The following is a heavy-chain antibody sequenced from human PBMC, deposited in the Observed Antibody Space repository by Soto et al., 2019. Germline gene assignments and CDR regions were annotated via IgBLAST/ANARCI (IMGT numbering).Heavy chain of an antibody. Sequence: GESLKISCKASGYSFANYWIAWVRQMPGKGLEWMGIIFPADSDAKYSPSFQGQVTISADKSITTAYLQWGSLKASDTALYYWARREPDGYKLVPGYLDFWGQVTLIAVAT. V-gene: IGHV5-51*01. CDR2: IFPADSDA. J-gene: IGHJ4*02. CDR3: ARREPDGYKLVPGYLDF. CDR1: GYSFANYW. D-gene: IGHD5-12*01.